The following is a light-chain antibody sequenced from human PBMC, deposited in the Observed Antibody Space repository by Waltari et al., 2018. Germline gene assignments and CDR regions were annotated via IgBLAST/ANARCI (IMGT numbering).Light chain of an antibody. J-gene: IGKJ3*01. CDR3: QQGKSFPIT. Sequence: DIQMTQSPSLVSASVGDRVTITCRASQDIGNRLAWYQQKPGNAPNLLIYGTSSLKTGVPSRFSGSGSGTEFTLTISSLQPEDFGTYYCQQGKSFPITFGPGTKVEIK. V-gene: IGKV1-12*01. CDR2: GTS. CDR1: QDIGNR.